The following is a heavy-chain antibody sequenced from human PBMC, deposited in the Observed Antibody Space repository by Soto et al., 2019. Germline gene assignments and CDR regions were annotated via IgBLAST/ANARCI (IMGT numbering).Heavy chain of an antibody. CDR1: GFTFDDYG. Sequence: GGSLRLSCAASGFTFDDYGMSWVRQAPGKGLEWVSGINWNGGSTGYVDSVKGRFTISRDNAKNSLYLQMNSLRAEDTALYYCARLYSSGWYGPGPYWVQGTLVTVSS. CDR2: INWNGGST. J-gene: IGHJ4*02. CDR3: ARLYSSGWYGPGPY. D-gene: IGHD6-19*01. V-gene: IGHV3-20*04.